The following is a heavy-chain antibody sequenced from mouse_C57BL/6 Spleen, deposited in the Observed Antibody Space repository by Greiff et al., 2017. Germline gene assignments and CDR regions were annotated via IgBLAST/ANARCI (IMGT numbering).Heavy chain of an antibody. CDR1: GYAFTNYL. Sequence: QVQLQQSGAELVRPGTSVKVSCKASGYAFTNYLIEWVKQRPGQGLEWIGVINPGSGGTNYNEKFKGKATLTADKSSSTAYMQLSSLTSEDSAVYFCARSGLRPLAYWGQGTLVTVSA. D-gene: IGHD2-4*01. J-gene: IGHJ3*01. CDR2: INPGSGGT. CDR3: ARSGLRPLAY. V-gene: IGHV1-54*01.